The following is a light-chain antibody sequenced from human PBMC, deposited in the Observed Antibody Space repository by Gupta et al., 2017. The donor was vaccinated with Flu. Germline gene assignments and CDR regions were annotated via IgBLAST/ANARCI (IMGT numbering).Light chain of an antibody. CDR3: SASDSSLSAVV. J-gene: IGLJ2*01. CDR1: SNNVGNQG. Sequence: TATLTCTGTSNNVGNQGTEWLQQHQAHHPKFLFYSNNSRASGISERFSASRAGNTASTPTTGLQPEEEADDYCSASDSSLSAVVFGGGTKLTVL. CDR2: SNN. V-gene: IGLV10-54*04.